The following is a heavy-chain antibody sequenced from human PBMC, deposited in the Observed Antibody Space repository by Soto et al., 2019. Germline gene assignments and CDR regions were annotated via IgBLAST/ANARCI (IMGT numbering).Heavy chain of an antibody. J-gene: IGHJ4*02. Sequence: GGSLRLSCAASGLTFSSYSMRWVRQAPGKGLEWVAVISYDGSNTYYADSVKGRFTISRDSSKNTLYLQMNSLSADDTAVYYCARDRYYYSSGYSDVXFDSWGQGTLVTVSS. D-gene: IGHD3-22*01. CDR1: GLTFSSYS. V-gene: IGHV3-30-3*01. CDR2: ISYDGSNT. CDR3: ARDRYYYSSGYSDVXFDS.